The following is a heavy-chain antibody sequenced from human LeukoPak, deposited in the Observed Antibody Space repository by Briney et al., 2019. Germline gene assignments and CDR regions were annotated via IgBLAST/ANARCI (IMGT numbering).Heavy chain of an antibody. CDR1: GYTFTSYG. Sequence: AASVNVSCKASGYTFTSYGISWVRQAPGQGLEWMGWISAYNGNTNYAQKLQGRVTMTTDTSTSTAYMELRSLRSDDTAVYYCAELYCSSTSCYNHWFDPWGQGTLVTVSS. V-gene: IGHV1-18*04. CDR3: AELYCSSTSCYNHWFDP. D-gene: IGHD2-2*02. CDR2: ISAYNGNT. J-gene: IGHJ5*02.